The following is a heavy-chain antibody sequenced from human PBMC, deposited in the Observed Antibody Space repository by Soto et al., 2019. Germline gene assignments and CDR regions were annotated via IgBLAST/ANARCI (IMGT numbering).Heavy chain of an antibody. D-gene: IGHD3-3*01. J-gene: IGHJ4*02. CDR2: IYYSGST. V-gene: IGHV4-31*03. CDR1: GGSISSGGYY. CDR3: ARVSIDFWSGYSKGFDY. Sequence: TLSLTCTVSGGSISSGGYYWSWIRQHPGKGLEWIGYIYYSGSTYYNPSLKSRVTISVDTSKSQFSLKLSSVTAADTAVYYCARVSIDFWSGYSKGFDYWGQGTLVTVSS.